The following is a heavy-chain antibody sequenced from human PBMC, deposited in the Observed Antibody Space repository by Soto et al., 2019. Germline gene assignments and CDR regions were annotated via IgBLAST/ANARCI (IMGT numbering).Heavy chain of an antibody. D-gene: IGHD3-3*01. CDR2: IIPIFGAA. CDR1: GGTFSSYA. CDR3: ARQPGGVGWFDL. Sequence: QVPLVQSGAEVKKPGSSVKVSCKASGGTFSSYAISWVRQAPGQGLEWMGGIIPIFGAANYEQKFQGRVTITADESTSTAYMELSSLRSADTAVYYCARQPGGVGWFDLWCQGTLVTVSS. V-gene: IGHV1-69*01. J-gene: IGHJ5*02.